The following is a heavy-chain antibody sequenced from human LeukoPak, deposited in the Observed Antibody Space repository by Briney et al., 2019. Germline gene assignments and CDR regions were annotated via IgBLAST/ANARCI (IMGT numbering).Heavy chain of an antibody. CDR2: ISASVGST. Sequence: GGSLRLSCAASGFTFSSYAMTWVRQAPGKGLEWVSGISASVGSTHYADSVKGRFTISRDNSKNTLYLQMNSLRAEDTAVYYCARSWYSDYWGQGTLVTVSS. D-gene: IGHD2-15*01. CDR3: ARSWYSDY. CDR1: GFTFSSYA. J-gene: IGHJ4*02. V-gene: IGHV3-23*01.